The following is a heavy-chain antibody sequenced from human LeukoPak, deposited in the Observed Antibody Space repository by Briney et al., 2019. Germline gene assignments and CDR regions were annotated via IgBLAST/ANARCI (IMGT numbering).Heavy chain of an antibody. Sequence: GASVKVSCKAFGYTFTSNYMHWVRQAPGQGPEWMGVISPSGGSTTYAQKFQGRVTLTRDMSTSTDYLELSRLRSEDTAVYYCARDNSVRDEAWCFNPWGQGTLVTASS. D-gene: IGHD2-15*01. CDR2: ISPSGGST. CDR3: ARDNSVRDEAWCFNP. V-gene: IGHV1-46*01. J-gene: IGHJ5*01. CDR1: GYTFTSNY.